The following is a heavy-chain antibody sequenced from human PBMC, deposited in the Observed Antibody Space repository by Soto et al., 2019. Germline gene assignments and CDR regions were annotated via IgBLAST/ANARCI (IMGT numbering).Heavy chain of an antibody. Sequence: PGGSLRLSCAASGFTFSSYGMHWVRQAPGKGLEWVAVIWYDGSNKYYADSVKGRFTISRDNSKNTLYLQMNSLRAEDTAVYYCARDGIYYDSSGYPDYWGQGTLVTVSS. CDR1: GFTFSSYG. CDR2: IWYDGSNK. D-gene: IGHD3-22*01. CDR3: ARDGIYYDSSGYPDY. V-gene: IGHV3-33*01. J-gene: IGHJ4*02.